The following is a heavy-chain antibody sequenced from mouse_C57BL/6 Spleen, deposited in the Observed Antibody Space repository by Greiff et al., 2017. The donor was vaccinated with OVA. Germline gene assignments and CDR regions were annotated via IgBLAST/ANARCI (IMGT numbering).Heavy chain of an antibody. Sequence: VKLMESGAELARPGASVKLSCKASGYTFTSYGISWVKQRTGQGLEWIGEIYPRSGNTYYNEKFKGKATLTADKSSSTAYMELRSLTSEDSAVYFCARNWVGSYFDYWGQGTTLTVAS. CDR3: ARNWVGSYFDY. CDR2: IYPRSGNT. D-gene: IGHD4-1*01. V-gene: IGHV1-81*01. CDR1: GYTFTSYG. J-gene: IGHJ2*01.